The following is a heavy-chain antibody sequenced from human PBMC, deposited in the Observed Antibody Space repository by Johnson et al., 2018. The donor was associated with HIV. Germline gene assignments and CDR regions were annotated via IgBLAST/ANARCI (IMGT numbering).Heavy chain of an antibody. CDR3: ARDKVGASRLFDI. Sequence: VQLVESGGVAVQPGGSLRLSCAASGFSFDDYAMHWVRQAPGKGLEWVSLISWDGGNTYYADSVKGRFIISRDNSKESLYLQMNSLRAEDTAVFYCARDKVGASRLFDIWGQGTMVTVSS. CDR1: GFSFDDYA. CDR2: ISWDGGNT. V-gene: IGHV3-43D*03. D-gene: IGHD1-26*01. J-gene: IGHJ3*02.